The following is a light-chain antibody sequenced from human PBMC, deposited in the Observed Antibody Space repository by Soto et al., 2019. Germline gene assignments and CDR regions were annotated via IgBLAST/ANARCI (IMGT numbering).Light chain of an antibody. CDR1: GSNVGTSY. V-gene: IGLV1-47*01. CDR3: GAWDDSLSGRV. J-gene: IGLJ3*02. Sequence: QSVLTQPPSASGTPGQRVTISCSGSGSNVGTSYVYWYQQLPGTAPKLLIYANNQRPSGVPERFSGSKSGTSASLAISGLRSEDEAYYYCGAWDDSLSGRVFGGGTKVTVL. CDR2: ANN.